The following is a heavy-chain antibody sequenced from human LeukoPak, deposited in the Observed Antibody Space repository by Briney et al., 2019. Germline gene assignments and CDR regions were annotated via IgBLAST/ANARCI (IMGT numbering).Heavy chain of an antibody. CDR1: GDSVSNNRAD. D-gene: IGHD4-17*01. CDR3: ARIATVTQDDY. Sequence: SQTLSLTSAISGDSVSNNRADCNWIRHSPSRGLEWLGRTYYRSKWYNDYALSVKSRITINPDTSKNQFSLQLNSVTPEDTAVYYCARIATVTQDDYWGQGTLVTVSS. J-gene: IGHJ4*02. CDR2: TYYRSKWYN. V-gene: IGHV6-1*01.